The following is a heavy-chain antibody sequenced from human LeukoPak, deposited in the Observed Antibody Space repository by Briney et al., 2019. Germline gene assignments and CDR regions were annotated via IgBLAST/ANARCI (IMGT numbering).Heavy chain of an antibody. CDR1: GYSISSGYY. V-gene: IGHV4-38-2*02. CDR3: ATKHDYGDLDAFDI. J-gene: IGHJ3*02. CDR2: IYHSGST. Sequence: SETLSLTCTVSGYSISSGYYWGWIRQPPGKGLEWIGSIYHSGSTYYNPSLKSRVTISVDTSKNQFSLKLSSVTAADTAVYYCATKHDYGDLDAFDIWGQGTMVTVSS. D-gene: IGHD4-17*01.